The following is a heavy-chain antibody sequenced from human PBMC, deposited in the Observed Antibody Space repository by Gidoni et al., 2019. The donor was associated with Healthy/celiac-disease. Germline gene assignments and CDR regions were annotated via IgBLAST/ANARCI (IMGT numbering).Heavy chain of an antibody. V-gene: IGHV4-39*01. CDR3: ASGYSCYVLNY. D-gene: IGHD5-12*01. J-gene: IGHJ4*02. Sequence: TCTVSGGSISSSSYYWGWIRQPPGKGLEWSGSIYYSGSTYYNPSLKSRVTICVDTSKNQFSLKLSSVTAADTAVYYCASGYSCYVLNYWGQGTLVTVSS. CDR2: IYYSGST. CDR1: GGSISSSSYY.